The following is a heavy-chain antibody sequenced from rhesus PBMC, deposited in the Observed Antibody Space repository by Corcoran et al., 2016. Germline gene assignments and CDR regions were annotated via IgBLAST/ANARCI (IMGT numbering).Heavy chain of an antibody. CDR2: IKRGGGCT. V-gene: IGHV3S5*01. J-gene: IGHJ6*01. Sequence: EVQLVETGGGLVQPGGSLKLSCAASGFTFSSYGMSWVRQAPGKGLEWVSAIKRGGGCTSYADSVKGRFTISRDNLKNTLSLQMNSLRAEDTAVYYCAKDLYSSWSGLDSWGQGVVVTVSS. CDR1: GFTFSSYG. D-gene: IGHD6-13*01. CDR3: AKDLYSSWSGLDS.